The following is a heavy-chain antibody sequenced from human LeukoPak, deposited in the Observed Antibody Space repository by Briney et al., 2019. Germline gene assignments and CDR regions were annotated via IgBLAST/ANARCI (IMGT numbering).Heavy chain of an antibody. J-gene: IGHJ4*02. D-gene: IGHD4-23*01. CDR1: GGSFSGYY. CDR2: ISHSGNT. V-gene: IGHV4-34*01. Sequence: PSETLSLTCAFYGGSFSGYYWTWIRQPPGKGLEWIGEISHSGNTNYDPSLKSRVTISADTSKNQFSLKLSSVTAADTAVYFCAIYGGNSVFDYWGLGTLVTVSS. CDR3: AIYGGNSVFDY.